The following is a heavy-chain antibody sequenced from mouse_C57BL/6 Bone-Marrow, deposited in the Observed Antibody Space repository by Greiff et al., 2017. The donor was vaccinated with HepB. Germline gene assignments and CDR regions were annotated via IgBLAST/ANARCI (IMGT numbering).Heavy chain of an antibody. CDR2: SRNKANDYTT. D-gene: IGHD1-1*01. CDR1: GFTFSDFY. J-gene: IGHJ1*03. Sequence: EVKLMESGGGLVQSGRSLRLSCATSGFTFSDFYMEWVRQAPGKGLEWIAASRNKANDYTTEYSASVKGRFIVSRDTSQSILYLQMNALRAEDTAIYYCARSTGYFDVWGTGTTVTVSS. CDR3: ARSTGYFDV. V-gene: IGHV7-1*01.